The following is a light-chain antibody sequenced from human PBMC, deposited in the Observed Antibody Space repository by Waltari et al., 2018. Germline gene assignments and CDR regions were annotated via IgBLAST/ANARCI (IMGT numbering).Light chain of an antibody. CDR2: GAS. CDR1: QSVRSSY. J-gene: IGKJ5*01. CDR3: QQYVSSPIT. V-gene: IGKV3-20*01. Sequence: IVLTQSPGTLSLSPGDRATLSCRASQSVRSSYLAWFQQKPGQAPRLLIYGASSRATGIPDRFSGSGSGTDFTLTISRLEPEDFAVYYCQQYVSSPITFGQGTRLEIK.